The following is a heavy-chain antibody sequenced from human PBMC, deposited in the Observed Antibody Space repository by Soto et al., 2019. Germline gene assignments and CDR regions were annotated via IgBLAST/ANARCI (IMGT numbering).Heavy chain of an antibody. CDR3: AKIHSGSSEDAFDV. V-gene: IGHV3-23*01. D-gene: IGHD6-19*01. Sequence: EVQLLESGGGLVQPGGSQRLSCAASGFTFSSYAMSWVRQGPGKGLEWVTLISGSGGVTDYADSVKGRFTISRDNSKNTLYLKLNSRTAGDTAIYYCAKIHSGSSEDAFDVWGQGTVVTVSS. CDR2: ISGSGGVT. J-gene: IGHJ3*01. CDR1: GFTFSSYA.